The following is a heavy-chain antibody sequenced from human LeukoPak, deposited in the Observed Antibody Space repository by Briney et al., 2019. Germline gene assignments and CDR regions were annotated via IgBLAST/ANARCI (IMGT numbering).Heavy chain of an antibody. D-gene: IGHD5-24*01. J-gene: IGHJ6*02. Sequence: VASVKVSCKASGYTFTGYYMHWVRQAPGQGLEWMGWINPNSGGTNYAQKFQGRVTMTRDTSISTAYMELSRLRSDDTAVYYCAGAGGDGYNFDHYYYGMDVWGQGTTVTVSS. V-gene: IGHV1-2*02. CDR3: AGAGGDGYNFDHYYYGMDV. CDR1: GYTFTGYY. CDR2: INPNSGGT.